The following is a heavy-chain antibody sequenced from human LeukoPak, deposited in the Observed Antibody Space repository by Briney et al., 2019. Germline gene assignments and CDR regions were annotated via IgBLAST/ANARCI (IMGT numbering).Heavy chain of an antibody. J-gene: IGHJ5*02. CDR2: IIPIFGTA. CDR1: GGTFSSYA. CDR3: ARDRGVTTLEWFDP. V-gene: IGHV1-69*05. Sequence: ASVKVSCKASGGTFSSYAISWVRQAPGQGLEWMGGIIPIFGTANYAQKFQGRVTITTDESTSTAYMELSSLRSKDTAVYYCARDRGVTTLEWFDPWGQGTLVTVSS. D-gene: IGHD3-10*01.